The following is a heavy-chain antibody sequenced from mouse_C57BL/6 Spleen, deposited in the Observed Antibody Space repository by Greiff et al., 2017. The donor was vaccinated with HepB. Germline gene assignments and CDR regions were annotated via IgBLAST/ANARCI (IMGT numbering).Heavy chain of an antibody. CDR1: GFTFSSYG. CDR3: ARDRLAY. V-gene: IGHV5-6*01. Sequence: EVKVVESGGDLVKPGGSLKLSCAASGFTFSSYGMSWVRQTPDKRLEWVATISSGGSYTYYPDSVKGRFTISRDNAKNTLYLQMSSLKSEDTAMYYCARDRLAYWGQGTLVTVSA. J-gene: IGHJ3*01. CDR2: ISSGGSYT.